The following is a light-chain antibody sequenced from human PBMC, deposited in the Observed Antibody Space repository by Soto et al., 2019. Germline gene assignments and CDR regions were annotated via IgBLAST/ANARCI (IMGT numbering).Light chain of an antibody. CDR1: SGHSYYI. V-gene: IGLV4-60*02. CDR3: ETWDSTTQV. Sequence: QAVVTQSSSASASLGSSVKLTCTLSSGHSYYIIAWHQQQPGKAPRSLMKLERSGSYSKESGVPDRFSGSSSGADRYLTISNLXXXDEAEYCCETWDSTTQVFGGGTKLTVL. CDR2: LERSGSY. J-gene: IGLJ3*02.